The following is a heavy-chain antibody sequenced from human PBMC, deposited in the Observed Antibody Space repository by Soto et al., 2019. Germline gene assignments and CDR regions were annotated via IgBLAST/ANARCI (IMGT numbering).Heavy chain of an antibody. CDR1: GYTLTELS. CDR2: FDPEDGET. J-gene: IGHJ4*02. CDR3: ATDLLPYSRLANFDY. V-gene: IGHV1-24*01. D-gene: IGHD2-21*01. Sequence: GASVKVSCKVSGYTLTELSMHWVRQAPGKGLEWMGGFDPEDGETIYAQKFQGRVTMTEDTSTDTAYMELSSLRSEDTAVYYCATDLLPYSRLANFDYWGQGTLVTVSS.